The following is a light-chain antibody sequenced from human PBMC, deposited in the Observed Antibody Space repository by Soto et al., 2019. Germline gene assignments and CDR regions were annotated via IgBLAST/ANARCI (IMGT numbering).Light chain of an antibody. CDR1: SSDVGGYNY. Sequence: QSALTQPPSASGSPGQSVTISCTGTSSDVGGYNYVSWYQQHPGKAPKLMIYEVSKRPSGVPDLFSGSKSGNTASLTVSGLQAEDEADYYCSSYVGSNNYVFGTGTKVTVL. J-gene: IGLJ1*01. CDR2: EVS. CDR3: SSYVGSNNYV. V-gene: IGLV2-8*01.